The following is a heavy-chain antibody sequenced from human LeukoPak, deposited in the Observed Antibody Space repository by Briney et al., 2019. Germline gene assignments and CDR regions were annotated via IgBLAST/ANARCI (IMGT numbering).Heavy chain of an antibody. V-gene: IGHV1-2*02. CDR2: IKSLTGET. Sequence: ASVKVSCKASGYTFTGYYMHWVRQAPGQGLEWMGWIKSLTGETKSAQKFQGRVTMTTDTSTSTAYMELSSLRSDDTAIYYCARGVGSSWFDPWGQGTLVTVSS. D-gene: IGHD1-26*01. J-gene: IGHJ5*02. CDR1: GYTFTGYY. CDR3: ARGVGSSWFDP.